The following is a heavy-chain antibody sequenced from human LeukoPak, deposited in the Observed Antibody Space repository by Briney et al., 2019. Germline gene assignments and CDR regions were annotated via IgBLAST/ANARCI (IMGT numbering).Heavy chain of an antibody. Sequence: PGGSLRLSCAVSGFMFSSYWMGWVRQAPGKGLEWVANINQGASEKYYVDSVRGRCTISRDDAKNSLYLQMNSLRAEDTALYYCARGAGGSSWLNWFDPWGQGTLVTVSS. D-gene: IGHD6-13*01. CDR1: GFMFSSYW. CDR2: INQGASEK. CDR3: ARGAGGSSWLNWFDP. V-gene: IGHV3-7*01. J-gene: IGHJ5*02.